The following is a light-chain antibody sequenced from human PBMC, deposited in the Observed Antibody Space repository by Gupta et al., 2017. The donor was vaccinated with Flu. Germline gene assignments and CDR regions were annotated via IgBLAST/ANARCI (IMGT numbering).Light chain of an antibody. Sequence: SPATLSVSPGDRVTLSCRASQSISINLAWYQQKPGRAPRLLIYGAIHRAAGIPARFSGSGSGTEFTLTISSLQSEDFAVYYWEQYNTWPLFGPGTKVDIK. J-gene: IGKJ3*01. CDR1: QSISIN. V-gene: IGKV3-15*01. CDR3: EQYNTWPL. CDR2: GAI.